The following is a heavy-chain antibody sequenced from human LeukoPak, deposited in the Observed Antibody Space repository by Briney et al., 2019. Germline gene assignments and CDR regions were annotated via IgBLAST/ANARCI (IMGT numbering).Heavy chain of an antibody. CDR1: GGSISSHL. CDR3: ASGWYSEY. J-gene: IGHJ4*02. Sequence: SETLSLTCTVSGGSISSHLWNWIRQTPGKGLEWLGRISYSGSTIYNPSLKSRITISVDTSKDQFSLKLSSVTAADTAVYYYASGWYSEYWGQGTLVTVSS. V-gene: IGHV4-59*08. D-gene: IGHD6-19*01. CDR2: ISYSGST.